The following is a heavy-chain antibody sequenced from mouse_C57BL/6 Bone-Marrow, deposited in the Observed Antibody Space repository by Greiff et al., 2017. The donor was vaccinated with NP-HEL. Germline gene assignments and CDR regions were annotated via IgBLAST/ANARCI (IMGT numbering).Heavy chain of an antibody. Sequence: EVKLMESGGGLVKPGGSLKLSCAASGFTFSGYGMHWVRQAPGQGLEWIGYISSSSGTIYYADTVKGRFTISRDNAKNTLFLQMTSLGSDDTAMYYCANPNCDYWGQGTTLTVSS. CDR2: ISSSSGTI. V-gene: IGHV5-17*01. CDR3: ANPNCDY. CDR1: GFTFSGYG. J-gene: IGHJ2*01.